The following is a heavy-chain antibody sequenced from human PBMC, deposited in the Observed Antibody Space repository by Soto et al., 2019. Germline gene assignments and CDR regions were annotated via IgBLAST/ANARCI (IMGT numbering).Heavy chain of an antibody. D-gene: IGHD2-2*01. CDR2: ISSSRSTI. Sequence: EVQLVESGGGLVQPGGSLRLSCAASGFTFSSYRMTWVRQAPGKGLEWVSYISSSRSTIYYADSVKGRFTISSDNAKDSLYPQMNMLRAEDTAVYYCARDCPGSSTTCYGNEWFDSWGQGTLVTVSS. CDR3: ARDCPGSSTTCYGNEWFDS. V-gene: IGHV3-48*01. CDR1: GFTFSSYR. J-gene: IGHJ5*01.